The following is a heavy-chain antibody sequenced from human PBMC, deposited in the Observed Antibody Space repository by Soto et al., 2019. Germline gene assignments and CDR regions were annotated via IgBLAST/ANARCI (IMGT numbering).Heavy chain of an antibody. CDR3: ARTLSGSYPTPPDS. CDR1: GGTFSSYA. J-gene: IGHJ4*02. V-gene: IGHV1-69*06. CDR2: VIPVFGTA. D-gene: IGHD1-26*01. Sequence: QVQLVQSGAEVKKPGSSVKVSCKASGGTFSSYAISWVRQAPGQGLEWRGGVIPVFGTANYAQKFQGRVTITADKSTSTAYMELSSLRSEDTSVYYCARTLSGSYPTPPDSWGQGTLVTVSS.